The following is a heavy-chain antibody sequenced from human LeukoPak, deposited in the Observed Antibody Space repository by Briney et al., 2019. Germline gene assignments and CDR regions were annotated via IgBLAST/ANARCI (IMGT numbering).Heavy chain of an antibody. CDR1: GGSINGYY. J-gene: IGHJ3*02. CDR2: IYYSGST. D-gene: IGHD2-2*01. Sequence: SETLSLTCTVSGGSINGYYWSWNRQPPGKGLEWIGYIYYSGSTNYNPSLKSRVTISVDTSKNQFSLKLSSVTAADTAVYYCARDGLPGAMSLDIWGQGTMVTVSS. CDR3: ARDGLPGAMSLDI. V-gene: IGHV4-59*01.